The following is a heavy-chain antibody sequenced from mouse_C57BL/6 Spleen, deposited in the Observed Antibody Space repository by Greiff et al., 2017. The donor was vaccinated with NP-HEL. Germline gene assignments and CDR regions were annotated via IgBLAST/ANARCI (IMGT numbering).Heavy chain of an antibody. V-gene: IGHV1-64*01. D-gene: IGHD2-4*01. Sequence: VQLQQPGAELVKPGASVKLSCKASGYTFTSYWMHWVKQRPGQGLEWIGMIHPNSGSTNYNEKFKSKATLTVDKSSSTAYMQLSSLTSEDSAVYYCARAPLDYDVAHWGQGTLVTVSA. CDR3: ARAPLDYDVAH. CDR1: GYTFTSYW. J-gene: IGHJ3*01. CDR2: IHPNSGST.